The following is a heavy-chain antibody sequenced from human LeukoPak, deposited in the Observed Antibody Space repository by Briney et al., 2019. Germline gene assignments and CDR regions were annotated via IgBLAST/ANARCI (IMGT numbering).Heavy chain of an antibody. CDR3: ASPPFGVITPDAFDI. CDR2: IFYSGST. CDR1: GGSISSRSYY. J-gene: IGHJ3*02. Sequence: SETLSLTCTVSGGSISSRSYYLGWIRQPPGKGLEWIGSIFYSGSTYYNPSLKGRVTISVDSSKNQFSLRLTSVTAADTAVYYCASPPFGVITPDAFDIWGQGTMVTVSS. D-gene: IGHD3-3*01. V-gene: IGHV4-39*01.